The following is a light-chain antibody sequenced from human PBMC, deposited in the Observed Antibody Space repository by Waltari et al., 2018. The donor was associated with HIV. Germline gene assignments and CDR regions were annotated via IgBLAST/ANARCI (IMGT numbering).Light chain of an antibody. J-gene: IGKJ4*01. Sequence: DIQMTQSPSSLSASLGDRVTITCRAGQGINTYLAWYQQKPGKVPKRLIYAADTLQSGVPSRFSGSGSGTYFTLTISSLQLEDVATYYCQKYNSGPLTFGGGTKVEIK. CDR3: QKYNSGPLT. CDR2: AAD. V-gene: IGKV1-27*01. CDR1: QGINTY.